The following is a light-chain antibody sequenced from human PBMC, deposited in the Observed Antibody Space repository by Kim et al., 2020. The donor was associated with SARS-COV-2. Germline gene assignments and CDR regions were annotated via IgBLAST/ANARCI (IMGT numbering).Light chain of an antibody. CDR2: DAG. Sequence: GQSITIYCTGPSSDVGGYNVVSWYQQHPGKAPQVLIYDAGNRPSGVSNRFSGSWSGHTASLTIPGRQAEDDADDYCSLYTIITTYVFGTGTKVTVL. J-gene: IGLJ1*01. CDR3: SLYTIITTYV. CDR1: SSDVGGYNV. V-gene: IGLV2-14*03.